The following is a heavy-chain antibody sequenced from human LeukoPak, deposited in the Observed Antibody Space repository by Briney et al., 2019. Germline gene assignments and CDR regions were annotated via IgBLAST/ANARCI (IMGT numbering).Heavy chain of an antibody. CDR1: GGTFSSYT. D-gene: IGHD3-22*01. CDR3: ALTTYYDSGGYYPYYFDY. Sequence: SVKVSCKASGGTFSSYTISWVRQAPGQGLEWMGRIIPILGIANYAQKFQGRVTITADKSTSTAYMELSSLRSEDTAVYYCALTTYYDSGGYYPYYFDYWGQGTLVTVSS. J-gene: IGHJ4*02. CDR2: IIPILGIA. V-gene: IGHV1-69*02.